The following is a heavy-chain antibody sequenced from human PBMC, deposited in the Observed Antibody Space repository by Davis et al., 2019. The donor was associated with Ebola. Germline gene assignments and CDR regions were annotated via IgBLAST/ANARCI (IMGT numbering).Heavy chain of an antibody. CDR2: IHHCGST. D-gene: IGHD6-13*01. CDR1: DGSFSGYY. CDR3: ARGGYSSSWFY. Sequence: SESLSLTCAVYDGSFSGYYWSWIRQPPGKVPEWIGEIHHCGSTTYNPSLKSRVTISVDTSKNQFSLKLSSVTAADTALYYCARGGYSSSWFYWGQGTLVTVSS. J-gene: IGHJ4*02. V-gene: IGHV4-34*01.